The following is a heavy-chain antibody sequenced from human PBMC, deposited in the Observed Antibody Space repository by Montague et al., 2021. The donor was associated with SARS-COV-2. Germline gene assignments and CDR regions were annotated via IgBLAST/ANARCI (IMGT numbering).Heavy chain of an antibody. CDR2: IYYSGST. J-gene: IGHJ5*02. V-gene: IGHV4-39*01. CDR1: GGSISSSSHY. CDR3: ARQEPIVVVVAAARGWFDP. Sequence: SETLSLTCTVSGGSISSSSHYWGWIRQPPGKGLEWIGSIYYSGSTYYNPSLKSRVTISVDTSKNQFSLKLSSVTAADTAAYYCARQEPIVVVVAAARGWFDPWGQGTLVTVSS. D-gene: IGHD2-15*01.